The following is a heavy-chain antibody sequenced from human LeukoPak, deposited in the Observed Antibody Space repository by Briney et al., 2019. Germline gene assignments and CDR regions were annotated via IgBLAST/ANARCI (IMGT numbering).Heavy chain of an antibody. V-gene: IGHV4-59*01. D-gene: IGHD3-10*01. J-gene: IGHJ2*01. CDR3: ARSEYDYGSGSYHSSYWYFDL. CDR2: IYYSGST. Sequence: SETLSLTCTVSGGSISSYYWSWIRQPPGKGLEWIGYIYYSGSTNYNPSLKCRVTISVDTSKNQFSLKLSSVTAADMAVYYCARSEYDYGSGSYHSSYWYFDLWGRGTLVTVSS. CDR1: GGSISSYY.